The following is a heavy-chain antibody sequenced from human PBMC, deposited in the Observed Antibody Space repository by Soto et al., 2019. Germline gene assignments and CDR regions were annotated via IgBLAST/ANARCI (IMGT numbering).Heavy chain of an antibody. D-gene: IGHD6-25*01. CDR3: GRRKERSGRNYSDS. CDR2: MNPYNGTA. CDR1: GYTFITYD. Sequence: ALVRVSCKASGYTFITYDINCVRQATGQGLEWMGWMNPYNGTAGYAQKFQGRATMTRNTSTSTAYMELSSLRYDDTAVYLCGRRKERSGRNYSDSWGQGSLVPESS. V-gene: IGHV1-8*01. J-gene: IGHJ4*02.